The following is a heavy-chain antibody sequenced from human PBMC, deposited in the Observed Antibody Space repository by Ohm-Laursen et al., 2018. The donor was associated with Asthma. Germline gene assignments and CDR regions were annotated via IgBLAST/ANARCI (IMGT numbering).Heavy chain of an antibody. V-gene: IGHV4-59*01. Sequence: SETLSLTCTVSGGSISSYYWSWIRQPPGKGLEWIGYIYYSGSTNYNPSLKSRVTISVDTSKNQFSLKLSSVTAADTAVYYCAKDSPDYWGQGTLVTVSS. CDR2: IYYSGST. CDR1: GGSISSYY. CDR3: AKDSPDY. J-gene: IGHJ4*02.